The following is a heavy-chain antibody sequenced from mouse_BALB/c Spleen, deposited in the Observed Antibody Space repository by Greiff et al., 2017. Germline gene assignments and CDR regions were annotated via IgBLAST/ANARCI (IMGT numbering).Heavy chain of an antibody. CDR2: INPSTGYT. Sequence: QVHVKQSGAELAKPGASVKMSCKASGYTFTSYWMHWVKQRPGQGLEWIGYINPSTGYTEYNQKFKDKATLTADKSSSTAYMQLSSLTSEDSAVYYCARLGNWDEDYWGQGTTLTVSS. J-gene: IGHJ2*01. D-gene: IGHD4-1*01. CDR1: GYTFTSYW. V-gene: IGHV1-7*01. CDR3: ARLGNWDEDY.